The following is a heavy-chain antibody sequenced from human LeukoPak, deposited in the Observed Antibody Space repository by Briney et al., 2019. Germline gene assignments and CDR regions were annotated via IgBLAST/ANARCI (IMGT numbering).Heavy chain of an antibody. CDR2: ISYDGSNK. CDR1: GFTFSSYW. Sequence: GGSLRLSCAASGFTFSSYWMTWVRQAPGKGLEWVAVISYDGSNKYYADSVKGRFTISRDSPKNTLYLQMNSLRAEDTAVYYCARARGGTYGDFFDYWAREPWSPSPQ. J-gene: IGHJ4*02. D-gene: IGHD1-26*01. CDR3: ARARGGTYGDFFDY. V-gene: IGHV3-30*01.